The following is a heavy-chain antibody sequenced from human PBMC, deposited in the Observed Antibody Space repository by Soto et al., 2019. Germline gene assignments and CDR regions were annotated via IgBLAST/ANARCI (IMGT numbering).Heavy chain of an antibody. CDR1: GLTFSTCW. CDR3: ASFGLPISASLDY. J-gene: IGHJ4*02. CDR2: IKQDGSEK. Sequence: EDSLRRSFKTSGLTFSTCWVSWVRQAPGKGLEWVANIKQDGSEKYYVDSVKGRFTISRDNAKNSLYLQMNSLRAEDTAVYYCASFGLPISASLDYWGQGP. V-gene: IGHV3-7*01. D-gene: IGHD5-12*01.